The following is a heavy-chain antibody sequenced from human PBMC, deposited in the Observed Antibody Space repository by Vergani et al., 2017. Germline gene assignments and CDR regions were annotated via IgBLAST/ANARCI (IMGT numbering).Heavy chain of an antibody. CDR2: ISAYSGET. CDR3: SRGGFYTSRNDCKFYGLGV. CDR1: RYPFSRYG. Sequence: QAQLVQSGAEVKKPGASVRVSCKASRYPFSRYGIRWVRQAPGQGLEWMGWISAYSGETRYARSLQGRVTMTTDASTNTAYMSLRSLRSDDTAIYYCSRGGFYTSRNDCKFYGLGVWGQGTMVTVTS. J-gene: IGHJ6*02. V-gene: IGHV1-18*01. D-gene: IGHD3-3*01.